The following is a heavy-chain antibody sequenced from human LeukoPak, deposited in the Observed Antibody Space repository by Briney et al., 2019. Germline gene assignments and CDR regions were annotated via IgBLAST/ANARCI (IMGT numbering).Heavy chain of an antibody. V-gene: IGHV3-15*01. CDR3: TTGYDYVWGSYRYDAFDI. Sequence: GGSLRLSCAASGFTFSNAWMSWVRQAPGKGLERVGRIKSKTDGGTTDYAAPVKGRFTISRDDSKNTLYLQMNSLKTEDTAVYYCTTGYDYVWGSYRYDAFDIWGQGTMVTVSS. J-gene: IGHJ3*02. CDR1: GFTFSNAW. D-gene: IGHD3-16*02. CDR2: IKSKTDGGTT.